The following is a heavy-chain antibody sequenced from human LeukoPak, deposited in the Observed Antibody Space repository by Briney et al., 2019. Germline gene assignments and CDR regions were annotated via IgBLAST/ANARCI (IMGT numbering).Heavy chain of an antibody. CDR2: ISSSGSNI. CDR3: ARLASGSYPNYFDY. V-gene: IGHV3-48*01. D-gene: IGHD1-26*01. CDR1: GFTFSAYS. Sequence: PGGSLRLSCAASGFTFSAYSMNWVRQAPGEGLEWVSYISSSGSNIHYADSVKGRFTISRDTGKNSLYLQMSSLRAEDTAVYYCARLASGSYPNYFDYWGQGLLVTVSS. J-gene: IGHJ4*02.